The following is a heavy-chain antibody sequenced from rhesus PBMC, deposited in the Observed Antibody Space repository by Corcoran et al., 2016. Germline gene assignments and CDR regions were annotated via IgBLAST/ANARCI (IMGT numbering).Heavy chain of an antibody. CDR1: GGSISSSY. Sequence: QLQLQESGPGLVKPSETLSVTCAVSGGSISSSYWSWIRQAPGKGLEWIGYIDGSGSSTNYNPSLKSRVTLSVDTSKNQLSLKLSSVTTADAAVYYCARVATLYWYFDLWGPGTPITISS. CDR2: IDGSGSST. V-gene: IGHV4-169*01. CDR3: ARVATLYWYFDL. J-gene: IGHJ2*01. D-gene: IGHD2-39*02.